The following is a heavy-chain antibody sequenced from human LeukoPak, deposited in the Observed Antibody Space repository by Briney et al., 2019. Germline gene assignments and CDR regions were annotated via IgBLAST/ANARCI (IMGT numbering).Heavy chain of an antibody. CDR3: GRETYYGSGSYSDFALDY. CDR2: ISSSSSTI. D-gene: IGHD3-10*01. V-gene: IGHV3-48*04. Sequence: GGSLRLSCAASGFTFSSYSMNWVRQAPGKGLEWVSYISSSSSTIYYADSVKGRFTIPRDNAKNSLYRKMNSLRAEDTAVYFXGRETYYGSGSYSDFALDYWGQGTLVTVSS. J-gene: IGHJ4*02. CDR1: GFTFSSYS.